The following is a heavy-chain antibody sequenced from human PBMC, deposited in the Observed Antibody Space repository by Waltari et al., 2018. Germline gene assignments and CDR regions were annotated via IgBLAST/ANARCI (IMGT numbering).Heavy chain of an antibody. Sequence: QVQLVQSGAEVKKPGASVKVSCKASGYTFTGYYRHWVRKAPGQGLEWMGWINPNSGGTNYAQKFQGRVTMTRDTSISTAYMELSRLRSDDTAVYYCARDLVVVPAAIGGRNWFDPWGQGTLVTVSS. CDR1: GYTFTGYY. J-gene: IGHJ5*02. D-gene: IGHD2-2*02. CDR3: ARDLVVVPAAIGGRNWFDP. CDR2: INPNSGGT. V-gene: IGHV1-2*02.